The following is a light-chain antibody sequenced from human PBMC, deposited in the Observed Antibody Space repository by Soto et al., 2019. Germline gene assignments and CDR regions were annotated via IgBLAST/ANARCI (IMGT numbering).Light chain of an antibody. J-gene: IGKJ2*01. CDR1: QSVSSSY. CDR3: QQYGNSPPNT. Sequence: EIVLTQAPGTLSLSPGERATLSCRASQSVSSSYVAWYQPKPGQAPRLLLYGASSRATGIPDRFSGSGSGTDFTLTISRLQPEGFAVYFCQQYGNSPPNTFGQGTKVEIK. V-gene: IGKV3-20*01. CDR2: GAS.